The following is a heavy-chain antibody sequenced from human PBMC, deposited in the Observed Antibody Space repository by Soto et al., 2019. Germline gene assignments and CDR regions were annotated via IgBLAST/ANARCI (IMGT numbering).Heavy chain of an antibody. CDR3: ARASSIAARLLVYNWFDP. Sequence: SQTLSLTWAISGDSVSSNSAAWNWIRQSPSRGLEWLGRTYYRSKWYNDYAVSVKSRITINPDTSKNQFSLQLNSVPPEDTAVYYCARASSIAARLLVYNWFDPWGQGTLVTVSS. CDR2: TYYRSKWYN. J-gene: IGHJ5*02. D-gene: IGHD6-6*01. V-gene: IGHV6-1*01. CDR1: GDSVSSNSAA.